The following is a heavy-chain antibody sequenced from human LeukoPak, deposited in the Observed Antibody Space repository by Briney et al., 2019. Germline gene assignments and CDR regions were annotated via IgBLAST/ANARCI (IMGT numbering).Heavy chain of an antibody. CDR2: ITPIFGTA. CDR3: ARVLRITMVQGVILNYYYYMDV. D-gene: IGHD3-10*01. V-gene: IGHV1-69*13. CDR1: GGTFSSYA. J-gene: IGHJ6*03. Sequence: SVKVSCKASGGTFSSYAISWVRQAPGQGLEWMGGITPIFGTANYAQKFQGRVTITADESTSTAYMELSSLRSEDTAVYYCARVLRITMVQGVILNYYYYMDVWGKGTTVTVSS.